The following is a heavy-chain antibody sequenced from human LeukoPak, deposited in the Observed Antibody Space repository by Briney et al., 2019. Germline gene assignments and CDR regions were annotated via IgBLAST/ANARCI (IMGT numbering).Heavy chain of an antibody. D-gene: IGHD6-13*01. J-gene: IGHJ4*02. CDR2: ISSSGSTI. CDR3: ARSGGSSWYEARLDY. CDR1: GFTFSSYE. Sequence: GGSLRLSCAASGFTFSSYEMNWVRQAPGKGLEWVSYISSSGSTIYYADSVKGRFTISRDNAKNSLYLQMNSLRAEDTAVYYCARSGGSSWYEARLDYWGQGTLVTVSS. V-gene: IGHV3-48*03.